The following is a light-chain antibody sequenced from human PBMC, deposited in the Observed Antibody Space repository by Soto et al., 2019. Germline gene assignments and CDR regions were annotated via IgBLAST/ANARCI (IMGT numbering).Light chain of an antibody. V-gene: IGLV1-51*02. Sequence: QSVLTQPPSVSAAPGQKVTICCSGSSSNIGNNYVSWYQQLPGTAPKLLIYENNKRPSGIPDRFSGSKSGTSATLGITGLQTGDEADYYCGTWDSSLSAYVFGTGTKLTVL. CDR2: ENN. CDR1: SSNIGNNY. CDR3: GTWDSSLSAYV. J-gene: IGLJ1*01.